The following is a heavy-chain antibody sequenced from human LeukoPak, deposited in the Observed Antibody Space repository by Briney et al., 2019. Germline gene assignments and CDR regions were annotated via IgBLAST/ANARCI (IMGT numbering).Heavy chain of an antibody. CDR1: GGSISSYY. Sequence: SETLSLTCTVSGGSISSYYWSWIRQPPGKGLEWIGYIYYSGSTNYNPSLKSRVTISVDTSKNQFSLKLSSVTAADTAVYYCARAGYYDSSGSYGMDVWGQGTTVTVSS. J-gene: IGHJ6*02. CDR2: IYYSGST. CDR3: ARAGYYDSSGSYGMDV. V-gene: IGHV4-59*01. D-gene: IGHD3-22*01.